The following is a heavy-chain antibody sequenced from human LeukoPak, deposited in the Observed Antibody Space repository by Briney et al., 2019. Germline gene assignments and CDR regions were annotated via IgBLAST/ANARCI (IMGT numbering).Heavy chain of an antibody. CDR1: GGSIRSYY. Sequence: SETLSLTCTVSGGSIRSYYWSWIRQPAEEGLEWIGRIYISGSTNYNPSLKSRVTMSVDTSKNQFSLKLSSVTAADTAVYYCARAPEFSSGWLLDYWGQGTLVTVSS. D-gene: IGHD6-19*01. V-gene: IGHV4-4*07. CDR3: ARAPEFSSGWLLDY. CDR2: IYISGST. J-gene: IGHJ4*02.